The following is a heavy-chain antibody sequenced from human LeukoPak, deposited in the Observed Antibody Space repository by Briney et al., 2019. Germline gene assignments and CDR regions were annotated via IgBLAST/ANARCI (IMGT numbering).Heavy chain of an antibody. V-gene: IGHV3-20*04. J-gene: IGHJ6*03. D-gene: IGHD1-26*01. Sequence: PGGSLRLSCAASGFTFDDYGMSWVRQAPGKGLEWVSGINWNGGSTGYADSVKGLFTISRDNAKNSLYLQMNSLRAEDTALYYCARFDVGYYYYMDVWGKGTTVTVSS. CDR2: INWNGGST. CDR3: ARFDVGYYYYMDV. CDR1: GFTFDDYG.